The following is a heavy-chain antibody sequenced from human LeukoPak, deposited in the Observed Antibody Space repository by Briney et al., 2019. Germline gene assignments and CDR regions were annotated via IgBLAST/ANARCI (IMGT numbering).Heavy chain of an antibody. CDR3: AREMKRGLGDY. CDR2: ISSSSYI. J-gene: IGHJ4*02. CDR1: GFTFSSYS. V-gene: IGHV3-21*01. Sequence: PGGSLRLSCAASGFTFSSYSMNWVRQAPGKGLEWVSSISSSSYIYYADSVKGRFTISRDNAKNSLYLQMNSLRAEDTAVYYCAREMKRGLGDYWGQGTLVTVSS. D-gene: IGHD3/OR15-3a*01.